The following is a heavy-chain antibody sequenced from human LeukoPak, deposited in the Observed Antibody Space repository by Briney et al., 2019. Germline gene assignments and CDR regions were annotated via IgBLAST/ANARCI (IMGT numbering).Heavy chain of an antibody. D-gene: IGHD2-2*01. J-gene: IGHJ4*02. CDR3: TTDLSYCSSTSCNY. CDR1: GFTFSNAW. Sequence: GGSLRLSCSASGFTFSNAWMSWVRQAPGKGLEWVGRIKSKTDGGTTDYAAPVKGRFTISRDDSKNTLYLQMNSLKTEDTAVYYCTTDLSYCSSTSCNYWGQGTLVTVSS. V-gene: IGHV3-15*01. CDR2: IKSKTDGGTT.